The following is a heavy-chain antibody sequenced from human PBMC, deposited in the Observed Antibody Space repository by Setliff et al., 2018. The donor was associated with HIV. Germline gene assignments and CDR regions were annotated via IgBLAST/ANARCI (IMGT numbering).Heavy chain of an antibody. CDR2: ISSSSSYI. V-gene: IGHV3-21*01. CDR1: GFTFSSYS. J-gene: IGHJ4*02. Sequence: GESLRLSCAASGFTFSSYSMNWVRQAPGKGLEWVSSISSSSSYIYYADSVKGRFTISRDNAKNSLYLQMNSLRAEDTAVYYCARGYYDSRGYYYPFDYWGQGTLVTVSS. CDR3: ARGYYDSRGYYYPFDY. D-gene: IGHD3-22*01.